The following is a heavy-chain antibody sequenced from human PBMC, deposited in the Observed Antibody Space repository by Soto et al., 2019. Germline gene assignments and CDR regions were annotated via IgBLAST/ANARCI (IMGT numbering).Heavy chain of an antibody. Sequence: EVQLLESGGDLVQPGGSLRLSCAASGFTFSTYAMSWVRQAPGKGLEWVSAISGRGDSTYYADSVKGRCTISRDNFKNTLYVQRHSLGANDTAVYYWAKAFYAFWSGYYYGFDVWGQGTTVTVSS. V-gene: IGHV3-23*01. J-gene: IGHJ6*02. CDR2: ISGRGDST. CDR3: AKAFYAFWSGYYYGFDV. D-gene: IGHD3-3*01. CDR1: GFTFSTYA.